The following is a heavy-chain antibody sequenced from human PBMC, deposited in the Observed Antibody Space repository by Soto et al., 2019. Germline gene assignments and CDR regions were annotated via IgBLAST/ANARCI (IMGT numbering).Heavy chain of an antibody. J-gene: IGHJ2*01. CDR2: IIPILGIA. CDR1: GCTFSSYT. V-gene: IGHV1-69*04. D-gene: IGHD5-18*01. CDR3: AREWDTAMVNRDWYFDL. Sequence: ASVKVSCKASGCTFSSYTISWVRQAPGQGLEWMGRIIPILGIANYAQKFQGRVTITADKSTSTAYMELSSLRSEDTAVYYCAREWDTAMVNRDWYFDLWGRGTLVTVSS.